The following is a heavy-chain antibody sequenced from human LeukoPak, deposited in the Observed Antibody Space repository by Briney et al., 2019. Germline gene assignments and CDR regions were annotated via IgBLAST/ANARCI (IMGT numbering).Heavy chain of an antibody. CDR3: ARELPYCSGGSCYSALFDY. J-gene: IGHJ4*02. Sequence: SQTLSLTCTVSGGSISSGSYYWSWIRQPPGKGLEWIGYIYYSGSTYYNPSLKSRVTISVDTSKNQFSLKLSSVTAADTAVYYCARELPYCSGGSCYSALFDYWGQGTLVTVSS. V-gene: IGHV4-30-4*08. CDR2: IYYSGST. D-gene: IGHD2-15*01. CDR1: GGSISSGSYY.